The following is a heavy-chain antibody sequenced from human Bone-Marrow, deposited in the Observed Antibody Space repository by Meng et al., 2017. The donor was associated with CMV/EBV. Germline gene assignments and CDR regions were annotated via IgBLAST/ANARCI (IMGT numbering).Heavy chain of an antibody. CDR2: INHSGST. CDR1: GGSFSGYY. CDR3: VRGGWSSSGRKGLGRPWYY. D-gene: IGHD6-19*01. V-gene: IGHV4-34*01. J-gene: IGHJ4*02. Sequence: GPLQRWGAGLLKPADTLSLTCAVYGGSFSGYYWSWIRQPPGKGLEWIGEINHSGSTNYNPSLKRRVTRSVDTSKNQFSLKLSSVTAADTAVYYCVRGGWSSSGRKGLGRPWYYWGQGTLVTVSS.